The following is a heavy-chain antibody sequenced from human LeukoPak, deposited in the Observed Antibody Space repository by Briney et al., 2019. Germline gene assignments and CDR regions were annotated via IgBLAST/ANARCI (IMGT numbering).Heavy chain of an antibody. D-gene: IGHD6-13*01. V-gene: IGHV3-30-3*01. Sequence: PGKSLRLSCAASGFTFRSYAIHWVRQAPGKGLEWVAFISYDGNIKYYADSVKGRFSISRDNSKNTLSLQMSSLRGEDTAVYYCARDLFSIAAAALDYWGQGTLVTVSS. CDR2: ISYDGNIK. CDR3: ARDLFSIAAAALDY. CDR1: GFTFRSYA. J-gene: IGHJ4*02.